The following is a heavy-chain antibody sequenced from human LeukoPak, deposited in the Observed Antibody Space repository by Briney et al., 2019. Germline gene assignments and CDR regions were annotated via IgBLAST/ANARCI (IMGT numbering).Heavy chain of an antibody. J-gene: IGHJ4*02. D-gene: IGHD2-15*01. Sequence: GGSLRLSCAASGFTVSSNEMSWVRQAPGKGLEWVSSISGGSTYYADSVKGRFTISSDNSKNTLYLQMNSLRAEDTAIYYCAKDCNGGNCYIDYWGQGTLVTVAS. V-gene: IGHV3-38-3*01. CDR1: GFTVSSNE. CDR2: ISGGST. CDR3: AKDCNGGNCYIDY.